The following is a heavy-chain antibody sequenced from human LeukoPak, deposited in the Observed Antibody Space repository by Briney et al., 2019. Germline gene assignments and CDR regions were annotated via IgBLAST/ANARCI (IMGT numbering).Heavy chain of an antibody. CDR1: DVSFTNYY. V-gene: IGHV4-34*01. CDR3: ARGPGHSFKY. Sequence: PSETLSLTCAVSDVSFTNYYWTWLRQSPGKGLEWLGEISHTGNTHYNSSLKSRVTVSVDISADMSTTRVSLNLKSVTAADMAIYYCARGPGHSFKYWGQGTRVTVSS. CDR2: ISHTGNT. D-gene: IGHD1-1*01. J-gene: IGHJ4*02.